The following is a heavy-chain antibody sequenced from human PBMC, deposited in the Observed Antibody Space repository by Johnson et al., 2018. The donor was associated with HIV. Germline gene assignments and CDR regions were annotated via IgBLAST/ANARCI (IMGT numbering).Heavy chain of an antibody. CDR2: ISSNGGST. Sequence: VQLVESGGGLVQPGGSLRLSCAASGFTFSSYAMHWVRQAPGKGLEYVSAISSNGGSTYYANSVKGRFTISRDNSKNTLYLQMGSLRAEDMAVYYCARRTAPYDAFDIWVQGTMVTVSS. D-gene: IGHD5-18*01. V-gene: IGHV3-64*01. CDR3: ARRTAPYDAFDI. J-gene: IGHJ3*02. CDR1: GFTFSSYA.